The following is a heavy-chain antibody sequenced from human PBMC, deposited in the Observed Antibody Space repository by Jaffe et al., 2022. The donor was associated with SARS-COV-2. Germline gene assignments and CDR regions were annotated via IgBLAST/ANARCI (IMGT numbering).Heavy chain of an antibody. CDR3: ARTPGQYTTSPNYSYAMDV. CDR1: GGSISSYF. J-gene: IGHJ6*02. CDR2: IYYSGST. D-gene: IGHD6-6*01. Sequence: QVQLQESGPGLVKPSETLSLTCTVSGGSISSYFWNWVRQPPGKGLEWIGYIYYSGSTKYNPSLKSRVTISINTSKNQFSLRLNSVTAADTAMYYCARTPGQYTTSPNYSYAMDVWGQGTTVTVSS. V-gene: IGHV4-59*01.